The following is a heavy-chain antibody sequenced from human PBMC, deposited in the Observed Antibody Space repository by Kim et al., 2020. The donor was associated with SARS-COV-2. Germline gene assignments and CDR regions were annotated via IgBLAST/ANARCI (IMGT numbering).Heavy chain of an antibody. CDR2: ST. D-gene: IGHD6-19*01. Sequence: STYDADSVKGRFTISRDNSKNSLYLQMNSLRAEDTALYYCAKGLAGAIDYWGQGTLVTVSS. J-gene: IGHJ4*02. CDR3: AKGLAGAIDY. V-gene: IGHV3-43D*03.